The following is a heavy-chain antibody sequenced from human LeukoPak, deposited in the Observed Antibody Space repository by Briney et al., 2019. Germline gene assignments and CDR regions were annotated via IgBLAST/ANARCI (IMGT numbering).Heavy chain of an antibody. Sequence: SETLSLTCTVSGGSISSYYWSWVRQPPGKGLEWIGYIYYSGSTNYNPSLKSRVTISVDTSKNQFSLKLSSVTAADTAVYYCARGFETYYYDSSGHVAFDIWGQGTMVTVSS. CDR1: GGSISSYY. V-gene: IGHV4-59*01. CDR2: IYYSGST. J-gene: IGHJ3*02. CDR3: ARGFETYYYDSSGHVAFDI. D-gene: IGHD3-22*01.